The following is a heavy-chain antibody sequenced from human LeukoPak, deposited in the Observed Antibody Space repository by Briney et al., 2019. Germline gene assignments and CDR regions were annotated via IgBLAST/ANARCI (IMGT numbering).Heavy chain of an antibody. CDR2: ISGSGGST. CDR1: GFTFSSYA. J-gene: IGHJ6*03. D-gene: IGHD2-2*02. CDR3: AKISGCSSTSCYTIRDYYHMDV. V-gene: IGHV3-23*01. Sequence: GGSLRLSCAASGFTFSSYAMSWVRQAPGKGLEWVSAISGSGGSTYYADSVKGRFTISRDNSKNTLYLQMNSLRAEDTAVYYCAKISGCSSTSCYTIRDYYHMDVWGKGTTVTVSS.